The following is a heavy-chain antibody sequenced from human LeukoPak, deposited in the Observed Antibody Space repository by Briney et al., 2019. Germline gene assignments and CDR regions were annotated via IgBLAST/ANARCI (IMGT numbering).Heavy chain of an antibody. J-gene: IGHJ3*02. Sequence: GASVKVSCKASGYTFTGSYMHWVRQAPGQGLEWMGWINPNSGGTNYAQKFQGRVTMTRDTSISTAYMELSRLRSDDTAVYYCARVRGFAASYDAFDIWGQGTMVTVSS. V-gene: IGHV1-2*02. CDR3: ARVRGFAASYDAFDI. CDR2: INPNSGGT. CDR1: GYTFTGSY.